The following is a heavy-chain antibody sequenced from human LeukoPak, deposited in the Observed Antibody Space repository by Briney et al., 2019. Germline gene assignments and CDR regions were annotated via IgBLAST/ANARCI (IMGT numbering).Heavy chain of an antibody. CDR3: AKEGDSITIFGVVTDIDY. V-gene: IGHV3-30*18. CDR1: GFTVSTNY. CDR2: ISYDGSNK. Sequence: GGSLRLSCAASGFTVSTNYMSWVRQAPGKGLEWVAVISYDGSNKYYADSVKGRFTISRDNSKNTLYLQMNSLRAEDTAVYYCAKEGDSITIFGVVTDIDYWGQGTLVTVSS. J-gene: IGHJ4*02. D-gene: IGHD3-3*01.